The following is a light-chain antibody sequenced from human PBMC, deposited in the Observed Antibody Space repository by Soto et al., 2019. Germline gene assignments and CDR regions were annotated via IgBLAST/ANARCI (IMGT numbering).Light chain of an antibody. V-gene: IGLV1-40*01. Sequence: QSVLTQPPSVSGAPGQRVTISCTGTSSNIGAGYEVHWYHQLPGTAPKFLVSGNDNRPSGVPDRLSASKSGTSGSLAITDLQAEDECHYYCQSYDRGLTAYVFGTGTKLTVL. CDR1: SSNIGAGYE. J-gene: IGLJ1*01. CDR2: GND. CDR3: QSYDRGLTAYV.